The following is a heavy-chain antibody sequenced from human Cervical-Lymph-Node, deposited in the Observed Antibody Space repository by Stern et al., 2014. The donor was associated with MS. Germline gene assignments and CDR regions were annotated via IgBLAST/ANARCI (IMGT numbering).Heavy chain of an antibody. Sequence: QMQLVQSGAEVKKPGASVKVSCKASGYTFTSYYMHWVRQAPGQGLEWMGIINPSGGSTSYAQKFQGRVTMTRDTSTSTVYMELSGLRSEDTAVYYCARDLIAAAGSEYFDYWGQGTLVTVSS. V-gene: IGHV1-46*01. CDR1: GYTFTSYY. CDR2: INPSGGST. J-gene: IGHJ4*02. CDR3: ARDLIAAAGSEYFDY. D-gene: IGHD6-13*01.